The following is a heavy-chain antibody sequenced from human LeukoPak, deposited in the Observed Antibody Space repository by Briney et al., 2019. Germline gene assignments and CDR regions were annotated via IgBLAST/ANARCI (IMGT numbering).Heavy chain of an antibody. CDR2: ISYDGGNE. CDR1: GFTFSTYT. CDR3: ATPREGNSRDFDY. Sequence: GGSLRLSCAASGFTFSTYTMFWLRQAPGKGLEWVTFISYDGGNEDYADSVKGRFTISRDNSKNTLYLQMTSLRTEDTAVYYCATPREGNSRDFDYWGQGTLVTVSS. J-gene: IGHJ4*02. D-gene: IGHD3-10*01. V-gene: IGHV3-30-3*01.